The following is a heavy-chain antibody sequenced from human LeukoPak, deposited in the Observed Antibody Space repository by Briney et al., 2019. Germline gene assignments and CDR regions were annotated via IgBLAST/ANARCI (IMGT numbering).Heavy chain of an antibody. CDR1: GGSISSSSYY. J-gene: IGHJ4*02. CDR2: IYYSGST. D-gene: IGHD6-19*01. CDR3: ARHPVGSSGWGYYFDY. V-gene: IGHV4-39*01. Sequence: SQTLSLTCTVSGGSISSSSYYWGWIRQPPGKGLEWIGSIYYSGSTYYNPSLKSRVTISVDTSKNQFSLKLSSVTAADTAVYYCARHPVGSSGWGYYFDYWGQGTLSPSPQ.